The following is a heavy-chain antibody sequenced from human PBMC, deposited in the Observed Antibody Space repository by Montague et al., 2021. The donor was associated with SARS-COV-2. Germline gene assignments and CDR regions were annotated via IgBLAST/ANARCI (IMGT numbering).Heavy chain of an antibody. V-gene: IGHV4-61*02. CDR1: GGSISSGSYY. CDR2: VYTGGST. CDR3: ARINIAVANVFDV. Sequence: TLSLTCTVSGGSISSGSYYWSWTRQPAGKGLEWIGRVYTGGSTNFNPSLRSRVTISLDTSKNQFSLKLKSVTAADTAVYFCARINIAVANVFDVWGHGTMVTVSS. J-gene: IGHJ3*01. D-gene: IGHD6-19*01.